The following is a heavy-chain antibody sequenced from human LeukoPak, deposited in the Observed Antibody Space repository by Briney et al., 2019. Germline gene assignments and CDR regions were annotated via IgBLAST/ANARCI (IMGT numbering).Heavy chain of an antibody. Sequence: GGSLRLSCAACGFTFSSYGMHWVRQAPGKGLEWVAVIWYDGSNKYYADSVKGRFTISRDNSKNTLYLQMNSLRAEDTAVYYCASHPRRGYYYDSSGYFHWGQGTLVTVSS. V-gene: IGHV3-33*01. J-gene: IGHJ4*02. D-gene: IGHD3-22*01. CDR3: ASHPRRGYYYDSSGYFH. CDR2: IWYDGSNK. CDR1: GFTFSSYG.